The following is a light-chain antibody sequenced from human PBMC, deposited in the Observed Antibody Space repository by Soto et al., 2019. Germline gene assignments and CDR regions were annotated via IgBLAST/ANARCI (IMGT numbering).Light chain of an antibody. CDR3: RQYENSPIT. CDR2: GAS. Sequence: PGEIASLSCGASQSITSSFLAWYQQKPGQAPRLLIYGASSRATGIPDRFSGTGSETDFTLTINRLEPEDFAVYYCRQYENSPITFGQGTRLEIK. CDR1: QSITSSF. J-gene: IGKJ5*01. V-gene: IGKV3-20*01.